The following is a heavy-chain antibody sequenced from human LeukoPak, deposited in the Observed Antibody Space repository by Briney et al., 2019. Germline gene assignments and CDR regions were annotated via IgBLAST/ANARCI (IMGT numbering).Heavy chain of an antibody. D-gene: IGHD3-10*01. Sequence: SETLSLTCTVSGGSISSYYWSWIRQPPGKGLEWIGYIYYSGSTNYNPSLRSRVTISVDTSKNQFSLKLSSVTASDTAVYYCARQYGSGSYYPPFDYWGQGTLVTVSS. V-gene: IGHV4-59*08. J-gene: IGHJ4*02. CDR2: IYYSGST. CDR3: ARQYGSGSYYPPFDY. CDR1: GGSISSYY.